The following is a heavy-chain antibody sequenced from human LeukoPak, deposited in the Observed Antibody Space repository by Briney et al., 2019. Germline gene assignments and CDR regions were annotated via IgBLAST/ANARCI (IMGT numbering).Heavy chain of an antibody. CDR2: ISDSGTTK. CDR1: GFTFSSSE. V-gene: IGHV3-48*03. D-gene: IGHD3/OR15-3a*01. CDR3: ARDYDLSSGAMDV. J-gene: IGHJ6*04. Sequence: GGSLRLSCTASGFTFSSSEMNWVRQAPGKGLEWVSYISDSGTTKYYADSVRGRFTISRDNAKNSLYLQMNSLRAEDTSVYYCARDYDLSSGAMDVWGKGTTVTVSS.